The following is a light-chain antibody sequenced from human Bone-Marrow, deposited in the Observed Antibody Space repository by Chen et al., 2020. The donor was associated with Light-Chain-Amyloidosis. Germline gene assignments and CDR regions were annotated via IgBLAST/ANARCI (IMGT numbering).Light chain of an antibody. CDR3: SSYTITNTLV. CDR1: SSDVGGDNP. Sequence: QSALTQPASVSGSPGQSITISCTGTSSDVGGDNPVSWYQQHPDKAPKLMIYEVTNRPSWVPVRCSGSKSDNTASLTISGLQTEDEADYFCSSYTITNTLVFGSGTRVTVL. J-gene: IGLJ1*01. CDR2: EVT. V-gene: IGLV2-14*01.